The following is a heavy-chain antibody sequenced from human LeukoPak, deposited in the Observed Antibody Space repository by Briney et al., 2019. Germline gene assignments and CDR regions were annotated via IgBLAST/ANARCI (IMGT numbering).Heavy chain of an antibody. D-gene: IGHD1-7*01. CDR2: ISIDGNNK. Sequence: GGSLRLSCAASGFTFSTYGMHWARQAPGKGLEWVAVISIDGNNKFFADSVKGRFTISRDNSKNTVYLQMNSLRGGDTAVYYCARGVGNWNYDSWGQGSLVIVSS. V-gene: IGHV3-30*03. CDR3: ARGVGNWNYDS. J-gene: IGHJ5*01. CDR1: GFTFSTYG.